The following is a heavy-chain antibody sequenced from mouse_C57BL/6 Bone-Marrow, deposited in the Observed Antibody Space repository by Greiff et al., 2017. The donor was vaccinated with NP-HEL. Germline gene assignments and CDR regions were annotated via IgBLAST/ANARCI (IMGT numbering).Heavy chain of an antibody. CDR3: AGPYYGNYGY. CDR2: INPNNGGT. Sequence: VQLQQSGPELVKPGASVKISCKASGYTFTDYYMNWVKQSHGKSLEWIGDINPNNGGTSYNQKFKGKATLTVDKSSSTAYMELRSLTSEDSAVYYCAGPYYGNYGYWGQGTTLTVSS. D-gene: IGHD2-10*01. V-gene: IGHV1-26*01. CDR1: GYTFTDYY. J-gene: IGHJ2*01.